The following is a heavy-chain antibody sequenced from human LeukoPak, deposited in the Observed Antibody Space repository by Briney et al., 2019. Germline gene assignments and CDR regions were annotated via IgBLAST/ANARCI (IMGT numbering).Heavy chain of an antibody. CDR2: INTNTGNP. D-gene: IGHD1-7*01. J-gene: IGHJ4*02. CDR3: ARRLDWNYEAYYFDY. CDR1: GYTFTSYA. Sequence: ASVKVSCKASGYTFTSYAMNWVRQAPGQGLEWMGWINTNTGNPTYAQGFTGRFVFSLDTSVSTAYLQISSLKAEDTAVYYCARRLDWNYEAYYFDYWGQGTLVTVSS. V-gene: IGHV7-4-1*02.